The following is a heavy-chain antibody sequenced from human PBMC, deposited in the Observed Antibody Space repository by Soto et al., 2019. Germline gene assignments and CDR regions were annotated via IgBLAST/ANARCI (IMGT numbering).Heavy chain of an antibody. J-gene: IGHJ4*02. CDR1: GFTFSSYW. Sequence: EVQLVESGGGLVQPGGSLRLSCAASGFTFSSYWMSRVRQAPGKGLEWVANIKQDGSEKYYVDSVKGRFTISRDNAKNSLYLQMNSLRAEDTAVYYCARDDGYNWNYLPGYWGQGTLVTVSS. D-gene: IGHD1-7*01. CDR3: ARDDGYNWNYLPGY. V-gene: IGHV3-7*01. CDR2: IKQDGSEK.